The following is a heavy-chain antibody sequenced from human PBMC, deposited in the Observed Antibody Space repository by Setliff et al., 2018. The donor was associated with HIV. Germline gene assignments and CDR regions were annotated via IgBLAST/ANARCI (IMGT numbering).Heavy chain of an antibody. V-gene: IGHV1-69*13. D-gene: IGHD3-10*01. CDR2: IIPIFGTA. CDR3: ARGADGDLHYYMDV. Sequence: SVKVSCKTSGDTLSSYAITWVRQAPGQGLEWMGRIIPIFGTADYAQKFQGRVTITADASTKTAYMELSGLRSEDTAVYYCARGADGDLHYYMDVWGKGTTVTVSS. CDR1: GDTLSSYA. J-gene: IGHJ6*03.